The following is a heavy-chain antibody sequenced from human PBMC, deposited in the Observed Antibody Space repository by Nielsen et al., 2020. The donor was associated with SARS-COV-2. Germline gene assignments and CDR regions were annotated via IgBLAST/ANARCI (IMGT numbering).Heavy chain of an antibody. Sequence: GESLKISCAASGFTFSSYWMSWVRQAPGKGLEWVANIKQDGSEKYYVDSVKGRFTISRDNAKNSLYPQMNSLRAEDTAVYYCASSSGYCSGGSCYSVYWGQGTLVTVSS. V-gene: IGHV3-7*01. CDR2: IKQDGSEK. CDR3: ASSSGYCSGGSCYSVY. CDR1: GFTFSSYW. J-gene: IGHJ4*02. D-gene: IGHD2-15*01.